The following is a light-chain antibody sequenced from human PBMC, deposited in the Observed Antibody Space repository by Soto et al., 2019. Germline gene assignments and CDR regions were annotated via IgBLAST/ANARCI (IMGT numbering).Light chain of an antibody. J-gene: IGKJ1*01. V-gene: IGKV3-15*01. CDR2: GAS. CDR3: QQYNNWPT. CDR1: QSVSSSN. Sequence: EIVLTQSPATLSLSPGERATLSCRTSQSVSSSNLAWYQQKPGQAPRLLIYGASTRATGIPARFSGSGSGTEFTLTISSPQSEDFAVYYCQQYNNWPTFGQGTKVDIK.